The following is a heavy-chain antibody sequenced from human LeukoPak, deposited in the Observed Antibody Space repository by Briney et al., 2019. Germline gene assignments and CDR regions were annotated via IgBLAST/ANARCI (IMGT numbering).Heavy chain of an antibody. D-gene: IGHD4-23*01. Sequence: GESLKISCKGSGYTFSNYWIAWVRQMPGKGLEWMGIIYPGDSDTRYSPSFEGQVTFSADKSTSTAFLQWSSLKASDTAMYYCARRGYGGNSEGIDYWGQGTLVTVSS. CDR3: ARRGYGGNSEGIDY. CDR1: GYTFSNYW. V-gene: IGHV5-51*01. J-gene: IGHJ4*02. CDR2: IYPGDSDT.